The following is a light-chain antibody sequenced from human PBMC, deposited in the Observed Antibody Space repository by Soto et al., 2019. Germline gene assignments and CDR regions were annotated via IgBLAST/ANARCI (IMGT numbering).Light chain of an antibody. J-gene: IGKJ4*01. Sequence: DIQMTQSPSSLSASIGDRVTIICRASEGINNYLAWFQQKPGKAPKSLIYGATYLQSGVPSRFSCSEFGTEFSLTISSLQPEDIATYYCQQYQRYPPSFGGGTKVEIK. CDR3: QQYQRYPPS. CDR1: EGINNY. CDR2: GAT. V-gene: IGKV1-16*01.